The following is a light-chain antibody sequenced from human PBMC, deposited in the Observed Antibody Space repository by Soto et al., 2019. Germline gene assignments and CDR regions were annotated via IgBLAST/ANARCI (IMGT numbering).Light chain of an antibody. J-gene: IGLJ2*01. CDR3: SSDSPTGVRL. CDR1: SPDL. V-gene: IGLV2-23*01. CDR2: EDT. Sequence: QSVLTQPASVSGSPGQSITISCTGSPDLVSWYQQHPGSAPKLLIDEDTKRPSAASERFSGSRSDNTASLTISGLQADDEDDYYCSSDSPTGVRLFGGGTKLTVL.